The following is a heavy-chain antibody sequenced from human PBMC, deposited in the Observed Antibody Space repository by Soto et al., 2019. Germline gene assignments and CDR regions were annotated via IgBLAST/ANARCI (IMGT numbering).Heavy chain of an antibody. CDR3: VRIQLGYDAFHI. CDR2: ISSSSSYI. D-gene: IGHD6-6*01. J-gene: IGHJ3*02. V-gene: IGHV3-21*01. CDR1: GFTFRSYS. Sequence: GGSLRLSCAASGFTFRSYSMNWVRQAPGKGLEWVSSISSSSSYIYYADSVKGRFTISRDNAKNSLYLQMNSLRAEDTAVYYCVRIQLGYDAFHIWGQGTMVTVSS.